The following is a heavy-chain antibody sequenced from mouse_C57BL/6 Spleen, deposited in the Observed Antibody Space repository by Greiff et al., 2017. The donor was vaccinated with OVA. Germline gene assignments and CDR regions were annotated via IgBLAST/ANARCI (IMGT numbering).Heavy chain of an antibody. CDR1: GFTFSDAW. D-gene: IGHD4-1*01. CDR2: ISNKANNHAT. J-gene: IGHJ1*03. CDR3: TVPFNWDDRYFDV. Sequence: EVQRVESGGGLVQPGGSMKLSCAASGFTFSDAWMDWVRQSPEKGLEWVGEISNKANNHATNYAESVKGRFTNSRDDSKNSFYLQINSLRAEDTGIYYCTVPFNWDDRYFDVWGTGTTVTVSS. V-gene: IGHV6-6*01.